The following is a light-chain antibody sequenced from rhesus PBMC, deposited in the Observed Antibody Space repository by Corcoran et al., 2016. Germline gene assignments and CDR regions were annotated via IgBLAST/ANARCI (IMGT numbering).Light chain of an antibody. CDR1: ENVNNF. Sequence: DIQMTQSPSSLSASVGDRVTITCRASENVNNFLNWYQQKPGKAPNLLIYKAFTLQTGVPSRFSGSGSGTDYTFTSRGLQPEDVGTYYCQEGSGTRTFGQGAKVEIE. CDR2: KAF. J-gene: IGKJ1*01. V-gene: IGKV1-74*01. CDR3: QEGSGTRT.